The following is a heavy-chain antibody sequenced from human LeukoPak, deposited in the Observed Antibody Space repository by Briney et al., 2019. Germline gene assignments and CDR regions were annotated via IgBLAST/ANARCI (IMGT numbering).Heavy chain of an antibody. V-gene: IGHV3-23*01. CDR1: GFSFNKYA. D-gene: IGHD3-3*01. J-gene: IGHJ6*03. CDR2: ISGSGGSN. CDR3: AKATEEYYDFWSGYYRPLYYYYMDV. Sequence: PGGSLRLSCVASGFSFNKYAMHWVRQAPDKGLEWVSVISGSGGSNYYADSVKGRFTISRDNSKNTLYLQMNSLRAEDTAVYYCAKATEEYYDFWSGYYRPLYYYYMDVWGKGPTVTVSS.